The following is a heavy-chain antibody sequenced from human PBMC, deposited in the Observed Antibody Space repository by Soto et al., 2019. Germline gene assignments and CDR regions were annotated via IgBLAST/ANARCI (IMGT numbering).Heavy chain of an antibody. CDR3: ARQHGYSGQRRFDP. CDR1: GGSIISGDYY. CDR2: IYYSGST. D-gene: IGHD5-12*01. Sequence: PSETLSLTCTVSGGSIISGDYYWILIRQPPGKGLEWIGYIYYSGSTYYNPSLKSRVTISVDTSKNQFSLKLSSVTAADTAVYYCARQHGYSGQRRFDPWGQGTMVNVSS. J-gene: IGHJ5*02. V-gene: IGHV4-30-4*01.